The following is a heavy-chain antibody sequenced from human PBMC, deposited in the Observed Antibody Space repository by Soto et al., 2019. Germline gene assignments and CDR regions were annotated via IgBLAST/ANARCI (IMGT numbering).Heavy chain of an antibody. D-gene: IGHD3-22*01. V-gene: IGHV3-15*07. CDR1: GFTFSNAW. J-gene: IGHJ4*02. CDR3: TTTGSVVVNDY. Sequence: GGSLRLSCAASGFTFSNAWMNWVRQAPGKGLEWVGRIKSRIDGGTTDYAAPVKGRFTISRDDSKNTLYLQMNSLKTEDTAVYYCTTTGSVVVNDYWGQGTLVTVSS. CDR2: IKSRIDGGTT.